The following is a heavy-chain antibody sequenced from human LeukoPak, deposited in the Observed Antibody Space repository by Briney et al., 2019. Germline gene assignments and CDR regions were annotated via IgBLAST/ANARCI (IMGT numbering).Heavy chain of an antibody. D-gene: IGHD4-17*01. CDR2: ISGSGHYT. J-gene: IGHJ4*02. V-gene: IGHV3-11*06. Sequence: PGGSLRVSCAAPGFTFRAHYMSWIRQAPGKGLEWGSYISGSGHYTNTADSVKGRFTISRDNAKNLLYLQMNSLRTEDTAVYYCARVTLYVESALDYGGQGTLVRVSS. CDR3: ARVTLYVESALDY. CDR1: GFTFRAHY.